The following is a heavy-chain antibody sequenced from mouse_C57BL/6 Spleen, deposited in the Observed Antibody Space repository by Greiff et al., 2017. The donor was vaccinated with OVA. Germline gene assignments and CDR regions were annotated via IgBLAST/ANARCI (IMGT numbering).Heavy chain of an antibody. Sequence: EVQRVESVAELVRPGASVKLSCTASGFNIKNTYMHWVKQRPEQGLEWIGRIDPANGNTKYAPKFQGKATITADTSSNTAYLQISSLTSEDTAIYYCARGDGYPYYYAMDYWGQGTSVTVSS. CDR3: ARGDGYPYYYAMDY. CDR1: GFNIKNTY. CDR2: IDPANGNT. D-gene: IGHD2-3*01. V-gene: IGHV14-3*01. J-gene: IGHJ4*01.